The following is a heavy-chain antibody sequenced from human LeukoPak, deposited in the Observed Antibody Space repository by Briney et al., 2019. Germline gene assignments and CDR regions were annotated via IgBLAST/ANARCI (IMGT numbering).Heavy chain of an antibody. CDR3: ATGDYFYYYYYYMDV. J-gene: IGHJ6*03. D-gene: IGHD2/OR15-2a*01. CDR2: IYTSGST. V-gene: IGHV4-61*02. CDR1: GGSINSGSYY. Sequence: SETLSLTCTVSGGSINSGSYYWSWIWQPAGKGLEWIGRIYTSGSTNYNPSLKSRVTISMDTSKNQFSLKLTSVTAADTAVYYCATGDYFYYYYYYMDVWGKGTTVTVSS.